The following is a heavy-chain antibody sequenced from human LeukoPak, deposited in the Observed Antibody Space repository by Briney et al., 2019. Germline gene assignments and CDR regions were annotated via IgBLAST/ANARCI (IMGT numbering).Heavy chain of an antibody. Sequence: ASVKVSCKASGYTFTSSYMHWVRQAPGQGLEWMGIINPSSGYTRYAQRLEGRVTMTRDTSTSTVYMELSSLRSEDTAVYYCAKGGRIAVPGRNIDYWGQGTLVTVSS. CDR3: AKGGRIAVPGRNIDY. D-gene: IGHD6-19*01. V-gene: IGHV1-46*04. CDR1: GYTFTSSY. J-gene: IGHJ4*02. CDR2: INPSSGYT.